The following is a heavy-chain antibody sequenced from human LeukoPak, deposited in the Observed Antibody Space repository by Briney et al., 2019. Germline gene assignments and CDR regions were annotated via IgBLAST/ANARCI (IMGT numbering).Heavy chain of an antibody. V-gene: IGHV1-8*03. CDR2: VNPNSGNT. J-gene: IGHJ6*03. Sequence: GASVKVSCKASGYTFTGYYMHWGRQATGQGLKWMGGVNPNSGNTGYAQKFQARVTITRSTSISTAYMELSSLRSEDTAVYYCARGYLGADSSGYSYYYYYYMDVWGKGTTVTVSS. CDR1: GYTFTGYY. D-gene: IGHD3-22*01. CDR3: ARGYLGADSSGYSYYYYYYMDV.